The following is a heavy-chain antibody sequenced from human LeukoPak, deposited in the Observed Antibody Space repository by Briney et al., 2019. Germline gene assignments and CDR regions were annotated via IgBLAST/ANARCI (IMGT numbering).Heavy chain of an antibody. Sequence: GGSLRLSCEASGFTSFDFPMNWVRKAPGKGLEWVSHIRTDGTITYADSVRGRFTISRDDAKTSVYLQMNSLRDEDTAIYYCARDNIWAFDIWGQGTMVTVAS. CDR3: ARDNIWAFDI. J-gene: IGHJ3*02. CDR2: IRTDGTI. V-gene: IGHV3-69-1*01. CDR1: GFTSFDFP. D-gene: IGHD2/OR15-2a*01.